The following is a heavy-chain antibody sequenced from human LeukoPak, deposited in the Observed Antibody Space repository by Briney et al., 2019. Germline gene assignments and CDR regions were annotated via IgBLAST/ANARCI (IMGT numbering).Heavy chain of an antibody. D-gene: IGHD1/OR15-1a*01. J-gene: IGHJ5*02. CDR1: GDSINNYF. Sequence: SETLSLTCTVSGDSINNYFWSWIRQPPGKGLEWIGYIYNSGTTNYNPSLKSRVTISVDKSKNQFSLKLSSVTAADTAVYYCARRTYNWFDPWGQGTLVTVSS. CDR3: ARRTYNWFDP. V-gene: IGHV4-59*12. CDR2: IYNSGTT.